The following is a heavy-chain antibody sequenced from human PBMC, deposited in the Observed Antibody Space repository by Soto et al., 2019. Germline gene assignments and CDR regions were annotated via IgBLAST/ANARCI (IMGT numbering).Heavy chain of an antibody. D-gene: IGHD6-13*01. CDR2: IYYSGST. V-gene: IGHV4-59*01. CDR3: AGGIAAAGFDY. Sequence: SETLSLTCTVSGGSISRYYWSWSRQPPGKGLEWIGYIYYSGSTNYNPSLKSRVTISVDTSKNQFSLKLSSVTAADTAVYYCAGGIAAAGFDYWGQGTLVTVSS. J-gene: IGHJ4*02. CDR1: GGSISRYY.